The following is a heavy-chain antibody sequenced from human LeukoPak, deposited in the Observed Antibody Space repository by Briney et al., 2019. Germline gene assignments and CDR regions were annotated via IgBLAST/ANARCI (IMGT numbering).Heavy chain of an antibody. CDR1: GYTFTGYY. CDR2: INPNSGGT. J-gene: IGHJ4*02. D-gene: IGHD3-22*01. Sequence: ASVKVSCKAPGYTFTGYYMHWVRQAPGQGLEWMGWINPNSGGTNYAQKFQGRVTMTRDTSISTAYMELSRLRSDDTAVYYCASTGKCYYDSSGYGPFDYWGQGTLVTVSS. CDR3: ASTGKCYYDSSGYGPFDY. V-gene: IGHV1-2*02.